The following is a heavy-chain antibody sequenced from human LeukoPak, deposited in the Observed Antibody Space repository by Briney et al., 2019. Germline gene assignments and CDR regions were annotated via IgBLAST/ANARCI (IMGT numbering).Heavy chain of an antibody. Sequence: PGGSLRLSCAASGFTFSKYGMHWVRQAPGKGLEWVAFIRYDGSNKYYADSLKGRFTISRDNSKNSLYLQMNSLRAEDTAVYYCARDGSMGATGAFDIWDQGTMVTVSS. J-gene: IGHJ3*02. CDR3: ARDGSMGATGAFDI. D-gene: IGHD1-26*01. CDR1: GFTFSKYG. V-gene: IGHV3-30*02. CDR2: IRYDGSNK.